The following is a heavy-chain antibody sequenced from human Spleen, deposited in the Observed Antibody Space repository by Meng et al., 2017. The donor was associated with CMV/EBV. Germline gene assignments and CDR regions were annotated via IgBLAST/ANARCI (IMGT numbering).Heavy chain of an antibody. CDR3: ARGIARGGYYYYGLDV. J-gene: IGHJ6*02. Sequence: GESLKISCAASGFSVSSNYMSWVRQAPGKGLEWVSVIYIGGTTYYADSVKGRFTISRDISKNTLYLQMNSLRAEDTAVYYCARGIARGGYYYYGLDVWGQGTTVTVSS. V-gene: IGHV3-53*01. CDR1: GFSVSSNY. D-gene: IGHD3-16*01. CDR2: IYIGGTT.